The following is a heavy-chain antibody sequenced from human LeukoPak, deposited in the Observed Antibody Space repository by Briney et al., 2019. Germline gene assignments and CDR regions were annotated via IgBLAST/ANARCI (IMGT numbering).Heavy chain of an antibody. D-gene: IGHD6-13*01. CDR2: INPNSGGT. Sequence: ASVKVSCKASGYTFTGYYMHWVRQAPGQGLEWMGWINPNSGGTNYAQKFQGRVTMTRDTSISTAYMELSRLRSDDTAVYYCARARELSIAAAGTRCVFDIGGKGTMVTVSS. CDR3: ARARELSIAAAGTRCVFDI. J-gene: IGHJ3*02. CDR1: GYTFTGYY. V-gene: IGHV1-2*02.